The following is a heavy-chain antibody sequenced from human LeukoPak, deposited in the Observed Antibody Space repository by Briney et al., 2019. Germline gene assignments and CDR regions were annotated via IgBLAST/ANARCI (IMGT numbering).Heavy chain of an antibody. Sequence: GASVKVSCKASGYTFTSYGISWVRQAPGQGLEWMGWISAYNGNTNYAQKLQGRVTMTTDTSTSTAYMELRSLRSDDTAVYYCARDTHGFYYYYYMDVWGKGTTVTISS. D-gene: IGHD4-17*01. CDR3: ARDTHGFYYYYYMDV. V-gene: IGHV1-18*01. CDR1: GYTFTSYG. J-gene: IGHJ6*03. CDR2: ISAYNGNT.